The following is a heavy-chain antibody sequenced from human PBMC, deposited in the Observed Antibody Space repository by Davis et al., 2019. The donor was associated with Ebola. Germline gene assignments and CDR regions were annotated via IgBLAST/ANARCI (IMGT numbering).Heavy chain of an antibody. V-gene: IGHV3-15*01. CDR1: GFTFSNVW. CDR2: IKSKSAGGTP. D-gene: IGHD3-3*01. Sequence: PGRSLTLSCAASGFTFSNVWMAWVRLAPGKGLEWVGRIKSKSAGGTPDYAAPVEGRFTISRDDSKNTLFLQMNSLKTEDTAVYYCTTGSPWSGSCFDSWGQGTLVTVSS. CDR3: TTGSPWSGSCFDS. J-gene: IGHJ4*02.